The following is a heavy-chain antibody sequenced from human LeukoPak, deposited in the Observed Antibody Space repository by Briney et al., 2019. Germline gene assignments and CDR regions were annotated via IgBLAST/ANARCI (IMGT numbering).Heavy chain of an antibody. V-gene: IGHV1-18*01. Sequence: ASVKVSFKASGYTFTEYGITWVRQAPGQGLEWMGWISAYNGNTNYAQKIQGRVTMTTDTSTSTAYMELRSLRSDDTAVYYCARGGKTVAGTGAWFWGQGTLVTVSS. CDR3: ARGGKTVAGTGAWF. CDR1: GYTFTEYG. D-gene: IGHD6-19*01. J-gene: IGHJ4*02. CDR2: ISAYNGNT.